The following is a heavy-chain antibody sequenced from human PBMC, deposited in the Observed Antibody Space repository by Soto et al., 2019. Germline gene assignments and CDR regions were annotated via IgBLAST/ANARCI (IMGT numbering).Heavy chain of an antibody. D-gene: IGHD2-15*01. CDR3: ARQRVIPGTPTNWFDP. J-gene: IGHJ5*02. CDR1: GGSVSSRSYF. Sequence: SETLSLTCTVSGGSVSSRSYFWGWIRQPPGKGLEWIGTIYYNGSTYYSPSLKSRLTLSVDTSKNQFSLKLTSVTASDTALYYCARQRVIPGTPTNWFDPWGQGTLVTVSS. V-gene: IGHV4-39*01. CDR2: IYYNGST.